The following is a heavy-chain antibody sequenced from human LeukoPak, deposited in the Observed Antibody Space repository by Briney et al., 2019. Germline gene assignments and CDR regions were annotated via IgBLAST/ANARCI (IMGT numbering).Heavy chain of an antibody. CDR1: GFTLSNFA. V-gene: IGHV3-23*01. Sequence: GGSLRLSCAASGFTLSNFAMGWVRQAPGKGLQWVSLISANGGGTYYADSVKGRFTISTDNSKNTLYLQMNSLRAEDTALYYCAKASGSGYGKDYFDHWGQGTLVTVSS. CDR3: AKASGSGYGKDYFDH. CDR2: ISANGGGT. J-gene: IGHJ4*02. D-gene: IGHD1-26*01.